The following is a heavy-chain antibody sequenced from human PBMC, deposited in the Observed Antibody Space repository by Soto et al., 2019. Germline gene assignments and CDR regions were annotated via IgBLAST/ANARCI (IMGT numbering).Heavy chain of an antibody. CDR2: ISWDGGST. CDR1: GFTFDDYT. D-gene: IGHD3-9*01. CDR3: AKDQLSRYFDWLLSPTFDY. Sequence: WGSLRLSCAASGFTFDDYTMHWVRQAPGKGLEWVSLISWDGGSTYYADSVKGRFTISRDNSKNSLYLQMNSLRTEDTALYYCAKDQLSRYFDWLLSPTFDYWGQGTLVTVS. J-gene: IGHJ4*02. V-gene: IGHV3-43*01.